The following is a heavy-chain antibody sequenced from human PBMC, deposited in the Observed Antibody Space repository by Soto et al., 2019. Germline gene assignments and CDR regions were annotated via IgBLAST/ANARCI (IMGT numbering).Heavy chain of an antibody. CDR1: GYSFTSYW. CDR3: ARQRQTGTHYYYYGMDV. J-gene: IGHJ6*02. V-gene: IGHV5-10-1*01. CDR2: IDPSDSYT. D-gene: IGHD1-1*01. Sequence: PGESLKISCKGSGYSFTSYWISWVRQMPGKVLEWMGRIDPSDSYTNYSPSFQGHVTISADKSISTAYLQWSSLKASDTAMYYCARQRQTGTHYYYYGMDVWGQGTTVTVSS.